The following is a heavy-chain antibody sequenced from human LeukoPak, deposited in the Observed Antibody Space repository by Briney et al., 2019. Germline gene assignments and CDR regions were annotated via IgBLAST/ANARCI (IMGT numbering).Heavy chain of an antibody. CDR1: GGTFSSYA. V-gene: IGHV1-69*13. J-gene: IGHJ6*03. CDR3: ARDYTSYYYYYMDV. CDR2: IIPIFGTA. D-gene: IGHD3-16*01. Sequence: ASVKVSCKASGGTFSSYAISWVRQAPGQGLEWMGGIIPIFGTANYAQKFQGRVTITADESTSTAYMELSSLRSEDTAVYYCARDYTSYYYYYMDVWGKGTTVTVSS.